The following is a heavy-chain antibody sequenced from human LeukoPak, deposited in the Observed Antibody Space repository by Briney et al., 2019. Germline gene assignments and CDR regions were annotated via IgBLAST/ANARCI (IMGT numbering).Heavy chain of an antibody. CDR3: ARPPLVGATRWVYFDY. CDR2: IRSDGINK. J-gene: IGHJ4*02. Sequence: PGGSLRLSCAASGFTFSTYGMHWVRQAPGKGLEWVAFIRSDGINKYYADSVKGRFTISRDNAKNSLYLQMNSLRAEDTAVYYCARPPLVGATRWVYFDYWGQGTLVTVSS. V-gene: IGHV3-30*02. CDR1: GFTFSTYG. D-gene: IGHD1-26*01.